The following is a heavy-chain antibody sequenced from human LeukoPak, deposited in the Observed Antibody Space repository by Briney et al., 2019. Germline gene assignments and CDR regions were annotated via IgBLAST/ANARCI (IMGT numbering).Heavy chain of an antibody. Sequence: PSETLSLTCPVYGGSFSGYYWSWIRQPPGKGLEWIGEINHSGSTNYNPSLKSRVTISVDTSKNQFSLKLSSVTAADTAVYYCARDDRREMDHWGQGTLVTVSS. D-gene: IGHD3-9*01. CDR3: ARDDRREMDH. J-gene: IGHJ4*02. CDR2: INHSGST. V-gene: IGHV4-34*01. CDR1: GGSFSGYY.